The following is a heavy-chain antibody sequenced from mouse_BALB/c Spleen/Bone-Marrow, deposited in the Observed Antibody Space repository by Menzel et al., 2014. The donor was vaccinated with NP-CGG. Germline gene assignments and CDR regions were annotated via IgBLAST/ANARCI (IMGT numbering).Heavy chain of an antibody. V-gene: IGHV1-82*01. D-gene: IGHD1-1*01. CDR3: ARLLGYYFDY. CDR2: IYPGDGDT. Sequence: QVQLKQSGPELVKPGASVKISCKASGYAFSSSWMNRVKRRPGQGLEWIGRIYPGDGDTNYNGKFKGKATLTADKSSSTAYMQLSSLTSVDSAVYFCARLLGYYFDYWGQRHHSHSLL. J-gene: IGHJ2*01. CDR1: GYAFSSSW.